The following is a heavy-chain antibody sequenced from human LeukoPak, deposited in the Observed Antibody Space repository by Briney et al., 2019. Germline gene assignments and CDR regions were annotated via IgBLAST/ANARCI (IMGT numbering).Heavy chain of an antibody. J-gene: IGHJ4*02. CDR3: AREEEDYDSSGYVD. CDR2: IIPIFGTA. Sequence: ASVKVSCKASGGTSSSYAISWVRQAPGQGLEWMGGIIPIFGTANYAQKFQGRVTITTDESTSTAYMELSSLRSEDTAVYYRAREEEDYDSSGYVDWGQGTLVTVSS. V-gene: IGHV1-69*05. CDR1: GGTSSSYA. D-gene: IGHD3-22*01.